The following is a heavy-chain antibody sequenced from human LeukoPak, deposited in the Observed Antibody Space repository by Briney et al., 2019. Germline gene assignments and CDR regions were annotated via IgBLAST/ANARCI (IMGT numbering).Heavy chain of an antibody. CDR1: GFTFSSYA. D-gene: IGHD3-22*01. Sequence: QTGGSLRLSCAASGFTFSSYAMSWVRQAPGKGLEWVSAISGSGGSTYYADSVKGRFTISRDNSKNTLYLQMNSLRAEDTAVYYCAKGYYYDSSGYYPWGPFDYWGQGTLVTVSS. CDR2: ISGSGGST. J-gene: IGHJ4*02. V-gene: IGHV3-23*01. CDR3: AKGYYYDSSGYYPWGPFDY.